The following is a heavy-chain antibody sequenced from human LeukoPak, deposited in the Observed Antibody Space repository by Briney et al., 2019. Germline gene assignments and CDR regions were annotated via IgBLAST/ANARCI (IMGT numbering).Heavy chain of an antibody. J-gene: IGHJ4*02. Sequence: ASVKVSCKASGYTFTSYGISWVRQAPGQGLEWMGWISAYNGNTNYAQKLQGRVTMTTDTSTSTAYMELRSLRSDDTAVYYCARDPSNTLGLVPQGYWGQGTLVTVSS. CDR3: ARDPSNTLGLVPQGY. V-gene: IGHV1-18*01. D-gene: IGHD2-8*02. CDR1: GYTFTSYG. CDR2: ISAYNGNT.